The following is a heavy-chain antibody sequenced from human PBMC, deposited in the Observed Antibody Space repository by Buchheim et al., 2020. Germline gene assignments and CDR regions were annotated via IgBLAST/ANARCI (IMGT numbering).Heavy chain of an antibody. D-gene: IGHD3-3*01. J-gene: IGHJ5*02. CDR1: GGSISSGSYY. V-gene: IGHV4-61*02. CDR2: IYTSGST. Sequence: QVQLQESGPGLVKPSQTLSLTCTVSGGSISSGSYYWSWIRQPAGKGLEWIGRIYTSGSTNYNPSLKSRVTISVDTSQNQFSLKLSSVTAADTAVYYFARGDYDFWSGYYRPFDPWGQGTL. CDR3: ARGDYDFWSGYYRPFDP.